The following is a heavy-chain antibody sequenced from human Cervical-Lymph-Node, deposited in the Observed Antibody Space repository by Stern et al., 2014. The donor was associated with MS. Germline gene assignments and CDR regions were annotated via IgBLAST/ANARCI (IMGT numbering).Heavy chain of an antibody. Sequence: QVQLQESGPGLVKPSGTLSLTCAVSGGSISNTNWGGCVRPTPGMRLERIGELYHSGTANFSSANKSRFTMSEEKSKTQFSLELKSGPAADTAVYYCARVHSGYNWFDYWGQGTLVTVSS. J-gene: IGHJ4*02. CDR2: LYHSGTA. V-gene: IGHV4-4*02. CDR1: GGSISNTNW. CDR3: ARVHSGYNWFDY. D-gene: IGHD5-12*01.